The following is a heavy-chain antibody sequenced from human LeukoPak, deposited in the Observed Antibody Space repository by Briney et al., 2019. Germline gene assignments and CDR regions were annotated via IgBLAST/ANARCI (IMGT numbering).Heavy chain of an antibody. J-gene: IGHJ4*02. D-gene: IGHD2-2*01. Sequence: GGSLRLSCAASGFTFSSNYMNWVRQAPGKGLEWVSVIYSGGSTYYADSVKGRFTISRDNSKNTLYLQMNSLRAEDTAVYYCARVASAAHFDYWGQGTLVTVSS. CDR3: ARVASAAHFDY. CDR2: IYSGGST. CDR1: GFTFSSNY. V-gene: IGHV3-53*01.